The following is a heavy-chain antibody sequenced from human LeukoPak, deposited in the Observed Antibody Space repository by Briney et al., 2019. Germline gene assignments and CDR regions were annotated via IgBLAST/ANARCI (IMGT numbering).Heavy chain of an antibody. J-gene: IGHJ6*03. CDR3: ARVTPGYYYYMDV. D-gene: IGHD4-17*01. CDR2: IYASGST. V-gene: IGHV4-59*01. Sequence: SETLSLTCTVSGGSISSYYWSWIRQPPGKGLGWIGYIYASGSTNYNPSLKSRVTISVDTSKNQFSLKLSSVTAADTAVYYCARVTPGYYYYMDVWGKGTTVTISS. CDR1: GGSISSYY.